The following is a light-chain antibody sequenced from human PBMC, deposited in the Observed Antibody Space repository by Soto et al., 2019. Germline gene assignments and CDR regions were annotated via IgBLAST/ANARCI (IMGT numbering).Light chain of an antibody. CDR2: GAS. V-gene: IGKV3-15*01. CDR3: QQYNNWPSET. CDR1: QSVSSN. Sequence: DIVLTQSPGTLSLSPGERATLAFMASQSVSSNLAWYQQQPGQAPTLLIYGASTRVNSIPARFSGSGSGTEFTLPISSMQYEDFAVSYCQQYNNWPSETFGQGTKVDIK. J-gene: IGKJ1*01.